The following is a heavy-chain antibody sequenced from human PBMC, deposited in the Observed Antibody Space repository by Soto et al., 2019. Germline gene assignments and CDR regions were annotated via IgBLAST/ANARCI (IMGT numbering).Heavy chain of an antibody. CDR3: GRVNIIMAVATIGNVHTPNWFDP. D-gene: IGHD2-15*01. CDR2: FYPDDSDT. CDR1: PDNFNNYW. Sequence: VESLKISCKASPDNFNNYWVAWVRQMPGKGRGWMGVFYPDDSDTRYSPSFQSQVTISVDKSIRTVYLQWSSLKASDTAIYYCGRVNIIMAVATIGNVHTPNWFDPWGQGTRVTVS. J-gene: IGHJ5*02. V-gene: IGHV5-51*01.